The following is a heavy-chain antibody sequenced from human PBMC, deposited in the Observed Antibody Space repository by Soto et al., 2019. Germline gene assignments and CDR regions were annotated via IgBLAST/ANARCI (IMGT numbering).Heavy chain of an antibody. J-gene: IGHJ2*01. CDR2: IIPIFGTA. CDR1: GGTFSSYA. D-gene: IGHD2-2*01. CDR3: ASEDIVVVPAAAPSYRWYFDL. V-gene: IGHV1-69*13. Sequence: SVKVSCKASGGTFSSYAISWVRQAPGQGLEWMGGIIPIFGTANYAQKFQGRVTITADESTSTAYMELSSLRSEDTAVYYCASEDIVVVPAAAPSYRWYFDLWGRGTLVTVSS.